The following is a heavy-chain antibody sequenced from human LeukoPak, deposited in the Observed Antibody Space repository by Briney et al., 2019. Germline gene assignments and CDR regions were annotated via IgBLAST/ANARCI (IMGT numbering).Heavy chain of an antibody. V-gene: IGHV1-69*01. J-gene: IGHJ4*02. CDR3: ARGPGGSPAPFGFDY. CDR1: GGTFRSFT. CDR2: IIPMFGAT. Sequence: ASVKVSCKASGGTFRSFTINWVRQAPGQGLEWMGGIIPMFGATSYAQKFQGRVTITADESTSTAHMELSSLRSEDTAVYFCARGPGGSPAPFGFDYWGQGTLVTVSS. D-gene: IGHD1-26*01.